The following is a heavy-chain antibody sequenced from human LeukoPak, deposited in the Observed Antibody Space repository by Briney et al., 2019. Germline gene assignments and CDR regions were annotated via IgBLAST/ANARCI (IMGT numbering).Heavy chain of an antibody. CDR1: GFTFGSYA. J-gene: IGHJ4*02. CDR3: AKMVLRQLDY. CDR2: ISGSGGST. D-gene: IGHD4/OR15-4a*01. V-gene: IGHV3-23*01. Sequence: PGGSLRLSFAASGFTFGSYAMSWVRQAPGKGLEWVSAISGSGGSTYYADSVKGRFTISRDNSKNTLYLQMNSLRAEDTAVYYCAKMVLRQLDYWGQGTLVTVSS.